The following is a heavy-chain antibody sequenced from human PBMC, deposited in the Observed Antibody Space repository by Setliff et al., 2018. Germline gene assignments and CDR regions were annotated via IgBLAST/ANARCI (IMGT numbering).Heavy chain of an antibody. CDR1: EFTFNSYA. Sequence: GGSLRLSCAASEFTFNSYAMSWVRQAPGRGLAWVSTLTGSGGTTYYADSVKGRFTISRDNSKNMVFLQMNSLRPEDTAVYYCATGHYRSSSGWGQGTLVTVSS. D-gene: IGHD6-6*01. J-gene: IGHJ4*02. V-gene: IGHV3-23*01. CDR2: LTGSGGTT. CDR3: ATGHYRSSSG.